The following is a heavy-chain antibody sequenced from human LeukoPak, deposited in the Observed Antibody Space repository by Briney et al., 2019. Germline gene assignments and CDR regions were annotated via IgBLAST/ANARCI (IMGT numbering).Heavy chain of an antibody. CDR1: GGSFSGYY. J-gene: IGHJ4*02. CDR3: ARHSSGWSPYYFDY. CDR2: INHSGST. V-gene: IGHV4-34*01. Sequence: NPSETLSLTCAVYGGSFSGYYWSWIRQPPGKGLEWIGEINHSGSTNYNPSLKSRVTISVDTSKNQFSLKLSSVTAADTAVYYCARHSSGWSPYYFDYWGQGTLVTVSS. D-gene: IGHD6-19*01.